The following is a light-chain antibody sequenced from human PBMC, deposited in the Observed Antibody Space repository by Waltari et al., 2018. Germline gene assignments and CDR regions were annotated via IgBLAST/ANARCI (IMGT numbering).Light chain of an antibody. CDR1: QNIGRY. Sequence: LTQSPGTLSLSPGERATLSCRASQNIGRYLVWYQQKPGQAPRLLIYEASRRATGIPDRFSGSGSGTDFSLTISRLEPEDFAIYYFQNHERLPETFGPRT. J-gene: IGKJ1*01. V-gene: IGKV3-20*01. CDR2: EAS. CDR3: QNHERLPET.